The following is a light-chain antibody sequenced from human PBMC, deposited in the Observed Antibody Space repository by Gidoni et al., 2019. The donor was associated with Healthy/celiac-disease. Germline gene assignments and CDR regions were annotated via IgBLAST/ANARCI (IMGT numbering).Light chain of an antibody. Sequence: EIVMTQSPATLSVSPGERATLACRASQSVSSNVAWYQQKPGQAPRLLIYGASTRATGIPARSSGSGSGTEFTLTISSLQSEDFAVYYCQQYNNWPPSFGGGTKVEIK. CDR3: QQYNNWPPS. V-gene: IGKV3-15*01. CDR1: QSVSSN. J-gene: IGKJ4*01. CDR2: GAS.